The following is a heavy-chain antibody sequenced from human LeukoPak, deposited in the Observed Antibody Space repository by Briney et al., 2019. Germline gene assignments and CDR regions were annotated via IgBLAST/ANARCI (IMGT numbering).Heavy chain of an antibody. V-gene: IGHV3-23*01. D-gene: IGHD1-26*01. Sequence: GGSLRLPCAASGFTFSNYAMNWVGQAPGKGLEWVSVISGTGGTTYYADSVKGRFIISRDNSKDTLYLRMNSLRAEDTAVYYFVQRSCGTYPTYNCFDPWDQGTLVTVSS. CDR3: VQRSCGTYPTYNCFDP. J-gene: IGHJ5*02. CDR2: ISGTGGTT. CDR1: GFTFSNYA.